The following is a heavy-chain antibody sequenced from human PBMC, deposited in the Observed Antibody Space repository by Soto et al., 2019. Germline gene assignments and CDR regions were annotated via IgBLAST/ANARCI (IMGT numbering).Heavy chain of an antibody. CDR2: IYYRSKWFH. CDR1: GDSVSSNGAC. V-gene: IGHV6-1*01. Sequence: PSQTLSLTCFISGDSVSSNGACWNWIRQSPSRGLQWLGRIYYRSKWFHDYAASVESRMAINPDTSRNQFSLQLNYVTPEDTAVYYCARVHCSAGTCLDGLDFWGQGTTVTVSS. J-gene: IGHJ6*02. CDR3: ARVHCSAGTCLDGLDF. D-gene: IGHD2-15*01.